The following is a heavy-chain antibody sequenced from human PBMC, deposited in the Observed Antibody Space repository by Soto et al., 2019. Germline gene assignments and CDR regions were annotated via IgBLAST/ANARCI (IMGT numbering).Heavy chain of an antibody. CDR3: ATLPPRIEVVKTEIPA. CDR1: GGSISSGGYS. J-gene: IGHJ5*02. D-gene: IGHD2-15*01. CDR2: IYHSGST. Sequence: SETLSLTCAVSGGSISSGGYSWSWIRQPPGKGLEWIGYIYHSGSTYYNPSLKSRVTISVDRSKNQFSLEMRAVTAADTAVYYCATLPPRIEVVKTEIPAWGQGTLVTVSS. V-gene: IGHV4-30-2*01.